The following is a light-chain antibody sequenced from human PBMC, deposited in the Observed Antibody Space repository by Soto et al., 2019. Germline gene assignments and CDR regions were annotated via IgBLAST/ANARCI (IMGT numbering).Light chain of an antibody. CDR1: SSDVLAYHY. CDR2: DVS. Sequence: QSALTQPASVSGAPGQSITISCTGTSSDVLAYHYVSWYQHHPGNAPKLLIYDVSNRPSGISNRFSGSKSDNTASLTISGLQPEDEADYYCSSYTTSNTRQIVFGTGTKSPS. V-gene: IGLV2-14*03. CDR3: SSYTTSNTRQIV. J-gene: IGLJ1*01.